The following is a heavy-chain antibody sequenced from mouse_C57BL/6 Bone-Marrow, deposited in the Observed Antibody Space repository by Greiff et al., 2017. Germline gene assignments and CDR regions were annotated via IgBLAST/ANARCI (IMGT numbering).Heavy chain of an antibody. CDR1: GFTFTDYY. J-gene: IGHJ2*01. V-gene: IGHV7-3*01. Sequence: EVKLVESGGGLVQPGGSLSLSCAASGFTFTDYYMSWVRQPPGKALEWLGFIRNKANGYTTEYSASVKGRFTISRDNSQSILYLQMKALRAEDSATYYCARYNWDDFDYWGQGTTPTVSS. CDR2: IRNKANGYTT. CDR3: ARYNWDDFDY. D-gene: IGHD4-1*01.